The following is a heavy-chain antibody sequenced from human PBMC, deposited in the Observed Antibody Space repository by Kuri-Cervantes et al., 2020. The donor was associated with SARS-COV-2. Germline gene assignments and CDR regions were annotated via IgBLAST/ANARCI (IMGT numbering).Heavy chain of an antibody. CDR2: IKQDGSEK. V-gene: IGHV3-7*01. Sequence: GESLKISCAASGFTLSSYWMSWVRQAPGKGLEWVANIKQDGSEKYYVDSVKGRFTISRDNAKNSLYLQMNSLRAEDTAVYYCAKDAGIGANWGDGLDYWGQGTLVTVSS. CDR3: AKDAGIGANWGDGLDY. CDR1: GFTLSSYW. D-gene: IGHD7-27*01. J-gene: IGHJ4*02.